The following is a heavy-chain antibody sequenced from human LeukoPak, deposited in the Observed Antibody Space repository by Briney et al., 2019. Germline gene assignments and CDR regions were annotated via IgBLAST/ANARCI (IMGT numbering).Heavy chain of an antibody. D-gene: IGHD3-10*01. J-gene: IGHJ4*02. V-gene: IGHV1-3*01. Sequence: ASVKVSCKASGYTFTSYAMHWVRQAPGQRLEWMGWINAGNGNTKYSQKFQGRVTITRDTSASTAYMELSSLRSEDTAVYYCARAINRFRSMVRGPPPYYFDYWGQGTLVTVSS. CDR1: GYTFTSYA. CDR2: INAGNGNT. CDR3: ARAINRFRSMVRGPPPYYFDY.